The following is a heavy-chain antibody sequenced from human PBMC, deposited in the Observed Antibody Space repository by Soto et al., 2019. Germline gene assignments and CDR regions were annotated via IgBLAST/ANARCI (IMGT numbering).Heavy chain of an antibody. V-gene: IGHV3-53*02. CDR1: GFTVNSNY. J-gene: IGHJ6*02. CDR3: AKGDGFILAV. CDR2: TNPGGTT. Sequence: EVQVLATGGGLIQPGGSLRLSCAASGFTVNSNYMSWVRQAPGEGLQWVSITNPGGTTYYADSVKGRFTVSRDNSKNTLYLKMNSLRAEDTAVYYCAKGDGFILAVWGQGTTVSVSS. D-gene: IGHD1-26*01.